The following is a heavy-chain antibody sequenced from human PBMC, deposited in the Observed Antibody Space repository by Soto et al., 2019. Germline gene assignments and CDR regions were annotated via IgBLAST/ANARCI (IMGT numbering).Heavy chain of an antibody. J-gene: IGHJ4*02. Sequence: PSETLSLTCTVSGGSISSYYWSWIRQPPGKGLEWIGYIYYTGSTNHNPSLKSRVTISIDTSKNQFSLKLSSVTAAGTAVYYCARYFCTSTTCYFLDYWGQGTLVTSPQ. D-gene: IGHD2-2*01. V-gene: IGHV4-59*01. CDR1: GGSISSYY. CDR3: ARYFCTSTTCYFLDY. CDR2: IYYTGST.